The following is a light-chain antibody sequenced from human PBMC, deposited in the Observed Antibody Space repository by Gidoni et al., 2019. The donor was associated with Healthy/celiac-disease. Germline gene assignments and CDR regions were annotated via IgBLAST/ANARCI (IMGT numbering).Light chain of an antibody. V-gene: IGLV7-46*01. CDR3: LLSYSGARAGV. J-gene: IGLJ2*01. Sequence: QAVLTQEPSLTVPPGGTVTLPCGSSTGAVTSGHYPYWFQQKPGQAPRTLIYDTSNKHSWTPARFSGSLLGGKAALTLSGAQPEDEAEYYCLLSYSGARAGVFGGGTKLTVL. CDR1: TGAVTSGHY. CDR2: DTS.